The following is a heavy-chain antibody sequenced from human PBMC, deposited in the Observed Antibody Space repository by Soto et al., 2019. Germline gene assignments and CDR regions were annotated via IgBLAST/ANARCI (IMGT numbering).Heavy chain of an antibody. J-gene: IGHJ6*02. CDR1: GYTFRSYD. V-gene: IGHV3-13*01. CDR3: ARGSKGKYGMDV. CDR2: IGSAGDS. D-gene: IGHD3-10*01. Sequence: PGGSLRLSCAASGYTFRSYDMHWVRQVTGKGLEWVSVIGSAGDSNYAPYVKGRFTISRENAKNSLYLQMNSLRAGDTAVYYCARGSKGKYGMDVWGQGTTVTVSS.